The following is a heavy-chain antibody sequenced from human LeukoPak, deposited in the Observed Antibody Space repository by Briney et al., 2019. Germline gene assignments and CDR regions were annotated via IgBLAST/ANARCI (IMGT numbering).Heavy chain of an antibody. D-gene: IGHD3-22*01. CDR1: GGSISSSSYC. V-gene: IGHV4-61*02. Sequence: SETLSHTCTVSGGSISSSSYCWSWIRQPAGKGLEWIGRIYTSGSTDYNPSLKSRVTISVDTSKNQLSLKLSSVTATDTAVYYCARTLYDSSGYYYGYWGQGTLVTVSS. CDR2: IYTSGST. J-gene: IGHJ4*02. CDR3: ARTLYDSSGYYYGY.